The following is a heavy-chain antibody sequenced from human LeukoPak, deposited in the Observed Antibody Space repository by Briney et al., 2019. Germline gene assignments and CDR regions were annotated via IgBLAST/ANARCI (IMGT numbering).Heavy chain of an antibody. V-gene: IGHV3-9*01. J-gene: IGHJ4*02. Sequence: GGSLRLSCAASGFTFDDYAMHWVRQAPGKGLEWVSGISWNSGSIGYADSVKGRFTISRDNAKNSLYLQMNSLRAEDTALYYCAKATRGAVVVILDYWGQGTLVTVSS. CDR2: ISWNSGSI. CDR3: AKATRGAVVVILDY. CDR1: GFTFDDYA. D-gene: IGHD3-22*01.